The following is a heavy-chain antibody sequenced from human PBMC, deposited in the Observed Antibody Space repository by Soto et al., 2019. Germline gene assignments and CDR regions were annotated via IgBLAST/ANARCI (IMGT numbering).Heavy chain of an antibody. CDR2: IDPSDSYT. J-gene: IGHJ5*02. Sequence: GESLKISCKGSGYSFTSYWISWVRQMPGKGLEWMGRIDPSDSYTNYSPSFQGHVTISADKSISTAYLQWSSLKASDTAMYYCARQGEGYSYGYGVYWFDPWGQGTLVTVS. CDR1: GYSFTSYW. V-gene: IGHV5-10-1*01. D-gene: IGHD5-18*01. CDR3: ARQGEGYSYGYGVYWFDP.